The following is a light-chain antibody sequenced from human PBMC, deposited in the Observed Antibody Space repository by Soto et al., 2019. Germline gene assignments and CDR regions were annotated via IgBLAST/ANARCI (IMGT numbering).Light chain of an antibody. CDR1: QSVSSSY. CDR3: QQYGSSPPIT. V-gene: IGKV3-20*01. Sequence: IVLTQSPVTLSFSPGETATLSCSTIQSVSSSYLAWYQQKPGQAPRLLIYGASSRATGIPDRFSGSGTGTDFTLTISRLEPEDFAVYYCQQYGSSPPITFGQGTRLEIK. CDR2: GAS. J-gene: IGKJ5*01.